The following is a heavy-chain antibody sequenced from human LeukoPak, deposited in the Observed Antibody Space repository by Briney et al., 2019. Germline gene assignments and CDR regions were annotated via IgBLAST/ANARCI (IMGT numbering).Heavy chain of an antibody. CDR1: GYTFSSHD. V-gene: IGHV1-8*01. D-gene: IGHD3-22*01. Sequence: ASVKVSCKASGYTFSSHDINWVRQATGQGLEWMGWMNPNSGNTGYAQKLQGRVTMTRNTSISTAYMELSSLRSDDTAVYYCARGRGSSGPRDWFDTWGQGSLVTVSS. J-gene: IGHJ5*02. CDR2: MNPNSGNT. CDR3: ARGRGSSGPRDWFDT.